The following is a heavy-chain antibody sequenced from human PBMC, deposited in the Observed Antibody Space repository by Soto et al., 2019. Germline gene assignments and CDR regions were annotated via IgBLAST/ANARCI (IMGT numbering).Heavy chain of an antibody. CDR1: GYTFTSYD. CDR3: ARGRLVAGTVDS. V-gene: IGHV1-8*01. D-gene: IGHD1-7*01. CDR2: MNPTAGST. J-gene: IGHJ4*02. Sequence: QVQLVQSGAEVKKPGASVKVACKASGYTFTSYDIKGVRQATGQGREWMGWMNPTAGSTGFAQKFQGRVTMISNTSISAAYLELSRRTAADTAVYYCARGRLVAGTVDSWGQGTLVTVSS.